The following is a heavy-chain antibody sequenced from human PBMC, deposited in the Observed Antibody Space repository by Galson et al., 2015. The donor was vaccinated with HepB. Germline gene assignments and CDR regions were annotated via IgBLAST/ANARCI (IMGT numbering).Heavy chain of an antibody. D-gene: IGHD2-2*01. J-gene: IGHJ4*02. CDR3: ARESEETIVVS. CDR2: IYYSGST. Sequence: ETLSLTCTVSGGSISSYYWSWIRSPPGKGLEWIGYIYYSGSTNYNPSLKSRVTISVDTSKNQFSLKLSSVTAAGTAVYYCARESEETIVVSWGQGTLVTVSS. V-gene: IGHV4-59*01. CDR1: GGSISSYY.